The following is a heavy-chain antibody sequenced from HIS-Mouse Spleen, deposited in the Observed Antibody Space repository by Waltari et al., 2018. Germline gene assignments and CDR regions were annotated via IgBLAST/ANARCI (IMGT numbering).Heavy chain of an antibody. CDR1: GGSISSSSYY. CDR2: IYYSGST. D-gene: IGHD6-13*01. CDR3: ARLRSSRTYYYYGMDV. J-gene: IGHJ6*02. V-gene: IGHV4-39*01. Sequence: QLQLQESGPGLVKPSETLSLTCTVSGGSISSSSYYWGWIRQPPGKGLEWIGSIYYSGSTYYNPSLKSRVTISVDTSKNQFSLKLSSVTAADTAVYYCARLRSSRTYYYYGMDVWGQGTTVTVSS.